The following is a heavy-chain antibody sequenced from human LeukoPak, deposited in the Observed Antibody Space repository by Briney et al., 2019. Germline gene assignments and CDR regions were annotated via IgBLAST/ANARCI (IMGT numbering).Heavy chain of an antibody. J-gene: IGHJ3*02. Sequence: PSETLSLTCTVSGGSISSYYWSWIRQPAGKGLEWIGRIYTSGSTNYNPPLKSRVTISVDTSKNQFSPKLSSVTAADTAVYYCARVGSKADGAAFDIWGQGTMVTVSS. CDR1: GGSISSYY. V-gene: IGHV4-4*07. CDR3: ARVGSKADGAAFDI. D-gene: IGHD1-26*01. CDR2: IYTSGST.